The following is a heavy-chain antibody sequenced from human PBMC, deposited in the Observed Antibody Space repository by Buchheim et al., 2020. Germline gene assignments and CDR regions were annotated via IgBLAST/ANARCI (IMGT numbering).Heavy chain of an antibody. V-gene: IGHV1-46*01. CDR3: ARDRLIRFLEWSTPDPYGMDV. D-gene: IGHD3-3*01. CDR1: GYTFTSYY. J-gene: IGHJ6*02. CDR2: INPSGGST. Sequence: QVQLVQSGAEVKKPGASVKVSCKASGYTFTSYYMHWVRQAPGQGLEWMGIINPSGGSTSYAQKFQGRVTMTRDTSTGTVYMELSSLRSEDTAVYYCARDRLIRFLEWSTPDPYGMDVWGQGTT.